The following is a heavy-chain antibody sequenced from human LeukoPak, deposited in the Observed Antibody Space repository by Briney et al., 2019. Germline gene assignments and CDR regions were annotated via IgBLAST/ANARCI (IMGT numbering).Heavy chain of an antibody. D-gene: IGHD6-13*01. Sequence: SVKVSCKASGYTFTSYGISWVRQAPGQGLNWMGWISAYNGNTNYAQKLQGRVTMTTDTSTSTAYMELRSLRSDDTAVYYCARDPRQRSSRPNWFDPWGQGTLVTVSS. J-gene: IGHJ5*02. V-gene: IGHV1-18*01. CDR3: ARDPRQRSSRPNWFDP. CDR2: ISAYNGNT. CDR1: GYTFTSYG.